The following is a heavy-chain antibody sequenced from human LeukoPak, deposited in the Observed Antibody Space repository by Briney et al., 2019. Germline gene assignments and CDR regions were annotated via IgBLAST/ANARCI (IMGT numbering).Heavy chain of an antibody. D-gene: IGHD1-26*01. J-gene: IGHJ6*02. CDR1: GFTFSSYG. CDR3: ARDGTVRSYYYYYYGMDV. Sequence: GGSLRLSCAASGFTFSSYGMHWVRQAPGKGLEWVAVIWYDGSNKYYADSVKGRFTISRDNSKNTLYLQMNSLRAEDTAVYYCARDGTVRSYYYYYYGMDVWGQGTTVTVSS. CDR2: IWYDGSNK. V-gene: IGHV3-30*19.